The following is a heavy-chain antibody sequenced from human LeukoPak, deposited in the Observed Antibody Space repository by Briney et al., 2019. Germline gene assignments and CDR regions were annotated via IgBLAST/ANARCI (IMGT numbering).Heavy chain of an antibody. J-gene: IGHJ4*02. V-gene: IGHV1-18*01. CDR1: GYTFTSYG. CDR2: ISAYNGNT. D-gene: IGHD3-22*01. Sequence: GASVKVSCKASGYTFTSYGISWVRQAPGQGLEWMGWISAYNGNTNYAQKLQGRATMTTDTSTSTAYMELRSLRSDDTAVYYCARAWDYDSSGYYKDYWGQGTLVTVSS. CDR3: ARAWDYDSSGYYKDY.